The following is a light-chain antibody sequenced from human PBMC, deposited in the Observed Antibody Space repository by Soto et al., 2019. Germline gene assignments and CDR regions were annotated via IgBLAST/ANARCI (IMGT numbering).Light chain of an antibody. CDR1: ESVGTN. V-gene: IGKV3-20*01. J-gene: IGKJ1*01. CDR3: QQYGSSGT. CDR2: GAS. Sequence: LMTQSPATLSVSPGERTTLSCRASESVGTNLAWYQQKPGQAPRLLIYGASSRATGIPDRFSGSGSGTDFTLTISRLEPEDFAVYYCQQYGSSGTFGQGTKVDIK.